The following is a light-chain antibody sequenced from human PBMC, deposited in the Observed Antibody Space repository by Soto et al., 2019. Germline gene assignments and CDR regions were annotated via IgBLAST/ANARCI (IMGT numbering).Light chain of an antibody. J-gene: IGLJ2*01. V-gene: IGLV4-69*01. CDR3: QTWGTGIVV. Sequence: QSVLTQSPSASASLGASVKLTCTLSRGHSRYAIAWHQQQPEKGPRYLMKVNSDGSHTKGDGIPDRFSGSSSGAERYLTISSLQSEDEADYYCQTWGTGIVVFGGGTQLTVL. CDR2: VNSDGSH. CDR1: RGHSRYA.